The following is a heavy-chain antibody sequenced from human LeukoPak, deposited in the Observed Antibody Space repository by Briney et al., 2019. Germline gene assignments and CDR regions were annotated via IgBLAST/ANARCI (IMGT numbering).Heavy chain of an antibody. J-gene: IGHJ6*02. CDR1: SYTFTSYG. D-gene: IGHD4-17*01. CDR2: ISAYNGNT. V-gene: IGHV1-18*01. Sequence: ASVKVSCKASSYTFTSYGISWVRQAPGQGLEWMGWISAYNGNTNYAQKLQGRVTMTTDTSTSTAYMELRSLRSDDTAVYYCARDRRYGDYYGMDVWGQGTTVTVSS. CDR3: ARDRRYGDYYGMDV.